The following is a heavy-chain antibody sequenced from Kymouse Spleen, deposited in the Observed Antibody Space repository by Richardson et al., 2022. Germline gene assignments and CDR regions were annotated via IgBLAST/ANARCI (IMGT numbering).Heavy chain of an antibody. CDR2: IWYDGSNK. D-gene: IGHD2-2*02. CDR3: ARGYCSSTRDNWNPNWFDP. CDR1: GFTFSSYG. J-gene: IGHJ5*02. V-gene: IGHV3-33*01. Sequence: QVQLVESGGGVVQPGRSLRLSCAASGFTFSSYGMHWVRQAPGKGLEWVAVIWYDGSNKYYADSVKGRFTISRDNSKNTLYLQMNSLRAEDTAVYYCARGYCSSTRDNWNPNWFDPWGQGTLVTVSS.